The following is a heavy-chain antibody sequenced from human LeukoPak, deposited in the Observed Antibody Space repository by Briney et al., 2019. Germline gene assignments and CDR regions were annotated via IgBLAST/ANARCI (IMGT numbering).Heavy chain of an antibody. CDR2: IKQDGSEK. Sequence: GALRLSCAASGYTFSSYWMSWVRQAPGKGLEWVANIKQDGSEKYYVDSVKGRFTISRDNAKNSLYLRMNSLRAEDTAVYYCARAVCSKGCLVPGLFDYWGQGTLVTVSS. CDR1: GYTFSSYW. V-gene: IGHV3-7*01. D-gene: IGHD3-16*01. J-gene: IGHJ4*02. CDR3: ARAVCSKGCLVPGLFDY.